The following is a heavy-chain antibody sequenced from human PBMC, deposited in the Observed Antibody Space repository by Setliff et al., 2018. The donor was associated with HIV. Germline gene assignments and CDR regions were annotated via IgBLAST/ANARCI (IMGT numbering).Heavy chain of an antibody. CDR2: IYPGDSDT. Sequence: GESLKISCKGSGYSFTNYWIAWVRQMPGRGLEWMGIIYPGDSDTRYSPPFQGQVTISADKSLSTAYLQWSSLKASDTAMYYCARQGDYHILTGYYSGPHDAFDIWGQGTMVTVSS. D-gene: IGHD3-9*01. CDR1: GYSFTNYW. V-gene: IGHV5-51*01. J-gene: IGHJ3*02. CDR3: ARQGDYHILTGYYSGPHDAFDI.